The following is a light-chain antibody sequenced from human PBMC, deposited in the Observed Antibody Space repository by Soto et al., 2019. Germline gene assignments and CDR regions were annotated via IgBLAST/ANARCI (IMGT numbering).Light chain of an antibody. J-gene: IGKJ3*01. Sequence: EILMTQSPATLSVSPGERATLSCRASQSISSNLVWYQRKFGQAPRLLIYNTSTRATGIPDRFSGSGSGTDFTLSISGLEPEDFAVYYCQHYGGSFIFGPGTKVDIK. CDR1: QSISSN. CDR2: NTS. V-gene: IGKV3-20*01. CDR3: QHYGGSFI.